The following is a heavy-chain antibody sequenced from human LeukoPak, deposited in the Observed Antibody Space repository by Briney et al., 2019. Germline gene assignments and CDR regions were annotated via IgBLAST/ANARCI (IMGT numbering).Heavy chain of an antibody. D-gene: IGHD3-10*01. Sequence: PGGSLRLSCAASGFTFSSYEMNWVRQAPGKGLEWVSYISSSGSTIYYADSVKGRFTISRDNAKNSLYLQMNSLRAEDTAVYYCARDKVRGATDYWGQGTLVTVSS. CDR3: ARDKVRGATDY. CDR1: GFTFSSYE. J-gene: IGHJ4*02. V-gene: IGHV3-48*03. CDR2: ISSSGSTI.